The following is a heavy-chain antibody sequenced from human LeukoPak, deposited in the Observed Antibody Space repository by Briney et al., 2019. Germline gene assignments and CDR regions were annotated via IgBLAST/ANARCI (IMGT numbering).Heavy chain of an antibody. CDR3: ARVSLSTGAEGSTPYFDY. V-gene: IGHV4-30-4*01. CDR1: GGSISSGDYY. Sequence: PSQTLSLTCTVSGGSISSGDYYWSWIRQPPGKGLEWIGYIYYSGSTYYNPSLKSRVTISVDTSKNQFSLKLSSVTAADTAVYYCARVSLSTGAEGSTPYFDYWGQGTLVTVSS. CDR2: IYYSGST. D-gene: IGHD5/OR15-5a*01. J-gene: IGHJ4*02.